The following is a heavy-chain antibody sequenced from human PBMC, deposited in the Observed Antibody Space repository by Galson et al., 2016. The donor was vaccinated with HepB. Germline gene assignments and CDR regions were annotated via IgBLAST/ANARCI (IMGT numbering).Heavy chain of an antibody. J-gene: IGHJ5*02. V-gene: IGHV4-59*01. Sequence: SETLSLTCSVSGGYISGYYWSWIRQPPGTGLEWIGYVYSSGSTNYNPSLKSRVIISVDTSKNQFSLKLSSLTAADTAVYYCARRVPFYDFLTGWFDPWGQGTLVTVSS. CDR2: VYSSGST. D-gene: IGHD3-3*01. CDR3: ARRVPFYDFLTGWFDP. CDR1: GGYISGYY.